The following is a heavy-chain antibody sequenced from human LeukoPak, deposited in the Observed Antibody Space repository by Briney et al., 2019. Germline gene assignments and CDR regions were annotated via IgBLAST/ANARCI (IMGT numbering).Heavy chain of an antibody. D-gene: IGHD3-10*01. CDR2: ISSSSSYI. CDR3: ARDYGSGSYYNPCPLDY. V-gene: IGHV3-21*01. CDR1: TSNFNYYY. Sequence: KSGGSLRLSCEASTSNFNYYYMNWIRQAPGKGLEWVSSISSSSSYIYYADSVKGRFTISRDNAKNSLYLQMNSLRAEDTAVYYCARDYGSGSYYNPCPLDYWGQGTLVTVSS. J-gene: IGHJ4*02.